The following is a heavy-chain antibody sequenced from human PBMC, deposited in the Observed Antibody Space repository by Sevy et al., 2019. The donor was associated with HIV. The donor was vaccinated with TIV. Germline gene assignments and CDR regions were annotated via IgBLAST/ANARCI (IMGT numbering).Heavy chain of an antibody. CDR3: ARDWGTPPTAILYYFDF. J-gene: IGHJ4*02. CDR2: ISYDGSNE. CDR1: TFTFSHYA. V-gene: IGHV3-30-3*01. Sequence: GGSLRLSCAASTFTFSHYAMHWVRQAPGKGLEWAASISYDGSNENYAESVKGRFTISRDNPKNTLYLRMNSLRPEDTAIYYCARDWGTPPTAILYYFDFWGQGTPVTVSS. D-gene: IGHD3-16*01.